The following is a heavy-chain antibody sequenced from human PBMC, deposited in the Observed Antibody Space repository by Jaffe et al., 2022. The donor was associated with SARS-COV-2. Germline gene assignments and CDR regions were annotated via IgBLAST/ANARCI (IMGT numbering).Heavy chain of an antibody. CDR1: GDSISSGVYY. CDR2: FYTTGT. V-gene: IGHV4-61*02. Sequence: QVQLQESGPGLVKPSQTLSLTCTVSGDSISSGVYYWGWIRQPAGKGLEWIGRFYTTGTNYNPSLESRVTISADTSKNQFSLKLNSVTAADTAVYYCAREARSGTYLGTFDYWGQGSLVTVSS. D-gene: IGHD3-10*01. CDR3: AREARSGTYLGTFDY. J-gene: IGHJ4*02.